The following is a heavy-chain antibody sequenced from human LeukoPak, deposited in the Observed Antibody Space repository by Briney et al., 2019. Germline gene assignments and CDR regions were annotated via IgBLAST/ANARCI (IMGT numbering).Heavy chain of an antibody. V-gene: IGHV3-23*01. D-gene: IGHD1-26*01. J-gene: IGHJ4*02. CDR2: MHRSGST. CDR3: AKRSGLGSYDF. Sequence: GGSLRLSCAASGFMFRSFEMYWVRQAPGKGLEWVSGMHRSGSTYYADPVKGRFTISRDNSKNTLYLQLTSLRSEDTAVYYCAKRSGLGSYDFWGQGTLVTVSS. CDR1: GFMFRSFE.